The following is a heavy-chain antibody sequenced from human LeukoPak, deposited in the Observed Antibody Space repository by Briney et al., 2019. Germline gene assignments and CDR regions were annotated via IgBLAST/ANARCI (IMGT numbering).Heavy chain of an antibody. CDR3: ATVRAVAGPGVYYFDY. V-gene: IGHV1-24*01. D-gene: IGHD6-19*01. Sequence: GASVKVSCKVSGYTLTELSMHWVRQAPGKGLEWMGGFDPEDGVTIYAQKFQGRVTMTEDTSTDTAYMELSSLRSEDTAVYYCATVRAVAGPGVYYFDYWGQGTLVTVSS. J-gene: IGHJ4*02. CDR1: GYTLTELS. CDR2: FDPEDGVT.